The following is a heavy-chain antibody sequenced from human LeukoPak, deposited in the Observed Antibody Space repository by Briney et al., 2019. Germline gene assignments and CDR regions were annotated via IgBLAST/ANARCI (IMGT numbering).Heavy chain of an antibody. CDR2: IRYDGSNK. CDR1: GFTFSSYG. Sequence: GGSLRLSCAASGFTFSSYGMHWVRQAPGKGLEWVAFIRYDGSNKYYADSVKGRFTISRDNSKNTLYLQMNSLRAEDTAVYYCAKDMARSYYDILTGYYTAFDYWGQGTLVTVSS. V-gene: IGHV3-30*02. CDR3: AKDMARSYYDILTGYYTAFDY. J-gene: IGHJ4*02. D-gene: IGHD3-9*01.